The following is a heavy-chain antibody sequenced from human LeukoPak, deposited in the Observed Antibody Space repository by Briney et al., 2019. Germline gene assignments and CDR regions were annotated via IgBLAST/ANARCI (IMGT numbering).Heavy chain of an antibody. CDR1: GGSISSSSYY. Sequence: SETLSLTCTVSGGSISSSSYYWGWIRQPPGKGLEWIGTIYHSGSTYYNPSLKSRVTISVDTSKNQFSLQLSSVTAADTAVYYCARARDYYESSGYSYWGQGTLVTVSS. V-gene: IGHV4-39*07. J-gene: IGHJ4*02. CDR2: IYHSGST. CDR3: ARARDYYESSGYSY. D-gene: IGHD3-22*01.